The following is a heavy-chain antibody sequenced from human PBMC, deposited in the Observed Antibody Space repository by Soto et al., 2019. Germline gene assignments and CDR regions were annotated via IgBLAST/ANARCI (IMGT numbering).Heavy chain of an antibody. CDR3: ARGGSQARLEWLPLHNYYYYYGMDV. D-gene: IGHD3-3*01. CDR2: IYYSGST. J-gene: IGHJ6*02. Sequence: SETLSLTCTVSGGSISSYYWSWFRQPPGKGLEWIGYIYYSGSTNYNPSLKSRVTISVDTSKNQFSLKLSSVTAADTAVYYCARGGSQARLEWLPLHNYYYYYGMDVWGQGXTVTVSS. CDR1: GGSISSYY. V-gene: IGHV4-59*01.